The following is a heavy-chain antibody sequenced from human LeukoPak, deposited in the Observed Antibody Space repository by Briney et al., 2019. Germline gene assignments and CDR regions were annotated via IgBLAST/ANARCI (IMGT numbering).Heavy chain of an antibody. CDR1: GYTFTAYY. V-gene: IGHV1-2*02. D-gene: IGHD2-2*01. CDR2: INPNSGGT. J-gene: IGHJ6*02. Sequence: ASLKVSCKASGYTFTAYYIHWVRRAPGQGLEWMGWINPNSGGTESAQKFQGRVTMTRDTSISTAYMELSRLSSDDTAVYYCTRDHCTSINCYEYNYYGMDVWGQGTTVTVSS. CDR3: TRDHCTSINCYEYNYYGMDV.